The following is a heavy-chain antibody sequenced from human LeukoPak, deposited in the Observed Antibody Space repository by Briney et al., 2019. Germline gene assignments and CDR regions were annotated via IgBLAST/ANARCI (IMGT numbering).Heavy chain of an antibody. D-gene: IGHD2-2*01. CDR3: ARDARHRYCSSTTCYRGWLDP. CDR1: GFTFSSYA. Sequence: GRSLRLSCAASGFTFSSYAMHWVRQAPGKGLEWVAVISYDGSNKYYADSVKGRFTISRDNSKNTLYLQMNSLRAEDTAVYYCARDARHRYCSSTTCYRGWLDPWGQGTLVTVSS. J-gene: IGHJ5*02. CDR2: ISYDGSNK. V-gene: IGHV3-30*04.